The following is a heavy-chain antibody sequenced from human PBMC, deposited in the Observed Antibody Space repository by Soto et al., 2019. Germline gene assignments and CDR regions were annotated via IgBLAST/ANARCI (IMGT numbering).Heavy chain of an antibody. CDR2: IYYSGST. CDR3: ARFGDTAMDSYFDY. V-gene: IGHV4-59*01. D-gene: IGHD5-18*01. J-gene: IGHJ4*02. Sequence: QVPLQESGPGLVKPSETLSLTCTGSGGSISSYYWSWIRQPPGKGLEWIGYIYYSGSTNYNPSLKSRVTISVDTAKNQFSLKLSSVTAADTAVYYCARFGDTAMDSYFDYWGQGTLVTVSS. CDR1: GGSISSYY.